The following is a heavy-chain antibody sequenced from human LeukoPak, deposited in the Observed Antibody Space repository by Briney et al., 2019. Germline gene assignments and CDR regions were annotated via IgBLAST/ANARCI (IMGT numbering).Heavy chain of an antibody. J-gene: IGHJ5*02. CDR1: GGTFSSYA. CDR2: IIPIFGTA. CDR3: ARGADCSSTSCYVGGWFDP. Sequence: SVKVSCKASGGTFSSYAISWVRQAPGQGLEWMGGIIPIFGTANYAQKFQGRVTITTDESTSTAYMELSSLRSEDTAVYYCARGADCSSTSCYVGGWFDPWGKGTLVTVSS. V-gene: IGHV1-69*05. D-gene: IGHD2-2*01.